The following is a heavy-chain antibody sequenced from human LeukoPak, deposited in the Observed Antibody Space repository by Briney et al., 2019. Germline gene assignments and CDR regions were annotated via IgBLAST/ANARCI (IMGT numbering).Heavy chain of an antibody. CDR3: ARDPRGSQENFDY. CDR1: GFTFSSYG. CDR2: ISSSSSTI. V-gene: IGHV3-48*04. D-gene: IGHD5-12*01. Sequence: GRSLRLCCAASGFTFSSYGMNWVRQAPGKGLEWVSYISSSSSTIYYADSVKGRFTISRDNAKNSLYLQMNSLRAEDTAVYYCARDPRGSQENFDYWGQGTLVTVSS. J-gene: IGHJ4*02.